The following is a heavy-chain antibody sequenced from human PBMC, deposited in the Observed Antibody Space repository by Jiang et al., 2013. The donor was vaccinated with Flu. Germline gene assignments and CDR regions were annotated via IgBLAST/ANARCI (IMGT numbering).Heavy chain of an antibody. Sequence: LLKPSETLSLTCTVSGGSVTSYYWSWIRQPAGKGLEWIGRVYASGDINYNPFLSSRVTMSVDTSRNQFSLKVTSVTAADTAVYYCARDVGPLGSRTGVWDTLDIWGHGTMVTVSS. CDR1: GGSVTSYY. V-gene: IGHV4-4*07. CDR3: ARDVGPLGSRTGVWDTLDI. D-gene: IGHD7-27*01. J-gene: IGHJ3*02. CDR2: VYASGDI.